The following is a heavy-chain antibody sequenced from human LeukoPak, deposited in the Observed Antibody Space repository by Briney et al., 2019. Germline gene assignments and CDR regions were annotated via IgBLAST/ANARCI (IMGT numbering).Heavy chain of an antibody. CDR2: IIPIFGTA. V-gene: IGHV1-69*05. Sequence: ASVKVSCKASGGTFSSYAISWVRQAPGQGLEWMGGIIPIFGTANYAQKFQGRVTITRNTSISTAYMELSSLRSEDTAVYYCARVKAAVFYYYMDVWGKGTTVTVSS. CDR3: ARVKAAVFYYYMDV. J-gene: IGHJ6*03. CDR1: GGTFSSYA. D-gene: IGHD6-13*01.